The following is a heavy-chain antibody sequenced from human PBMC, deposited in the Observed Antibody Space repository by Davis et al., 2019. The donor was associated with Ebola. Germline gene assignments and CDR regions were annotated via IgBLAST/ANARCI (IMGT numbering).Heavy chain of an antibody. CDR1: GGSISSYS. CDR2: LYSRGST. V-gene: IGHV4-4*07. Sequence: PSETLSLTCTVPGGSISSYSWNWIRQPAGKGLEWIGCLYSRGSTNSNPSFKSRVTMSVDTSKNQFSLKLSSVTAADTAVYYCVGDRAYTYGYRMYASWFDPWGQGTLVTVSS. J-gene: IGHJ5*02. CDR3: VGDRAYTYGYRMYASWFDP. D-gene: IGHD5-18*01.